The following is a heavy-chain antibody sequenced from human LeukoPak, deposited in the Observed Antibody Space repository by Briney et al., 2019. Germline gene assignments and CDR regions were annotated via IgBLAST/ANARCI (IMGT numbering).Heavy chain of an antibody. D-gene: IGHD6-6*01. Sequence: SETLSLTCTVPGGSISSYYWSWIRQPPGKGLEWIGYIYYSGSTNYNPSLKSRVTISVDTSKNQFSLKLSSVTAADTAVYYCARQGSSSRDWYSDLWGRGTLVTVSS. V-gene: IGHV4-59*08. CDR3: ARQGSSSRDWYSDL. CDR2: IYYSGST. J-gene: IGHJ2*01. CDR1: GGSISSYY.